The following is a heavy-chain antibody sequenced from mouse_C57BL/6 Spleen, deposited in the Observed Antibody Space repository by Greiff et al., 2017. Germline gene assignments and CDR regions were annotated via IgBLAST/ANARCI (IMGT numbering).Heavy chain of an antibody. CDR1: GFTFTDYY. Sequence: EVKLMESGGGLVQPGGSLSFSCAASGFTFTDYYMSWVRQPPGKALEWLGFIRNKANGYTTEYSASVKGRFTISRDNSQSILYLQMNALRAEDSATYYCARCGGNYEDDWGQGTTLTVSS. V-gene: IGHV7-3*01. CDR2: IRNKANGYTT. D-gene: IGHD1-1*02. J-gene: IGHJ2*01. CDR3: ARCGGNYEDD.